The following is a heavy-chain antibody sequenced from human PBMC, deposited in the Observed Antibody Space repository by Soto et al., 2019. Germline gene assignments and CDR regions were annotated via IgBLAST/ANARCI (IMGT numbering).Heavy chain of an antibody. CDR3: AKSPYFYGFGGVDA. J-gene: IGHJ6*02. CDR1: GFTFNDYA. Sequence: GGSLRLSCAASGFTFNDYAMYWVRQAPGKGLEWVAAIWSDGKKENYAQSAKGRFTISRDNSKNLVYLQVNILRSEDTAVYYCAKSPYFYGFGGVDAWGQGTTVTVSS. V-gene: IGHV3-30*02. CDR2: IWSDGKKE. D-gene: IGHD3-10*01.